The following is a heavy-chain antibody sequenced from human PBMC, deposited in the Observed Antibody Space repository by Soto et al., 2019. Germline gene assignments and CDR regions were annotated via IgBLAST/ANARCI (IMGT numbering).Heavy chain of an antibody. Sequence: GGSLRFSCAASGFTFSSYAMSWVRQAPGKGLEWVSAISGSGGSTYYADSVKGRFTISRDNSKNTLYLQMNSLRAEDTAVYYCAKEAYYYYSSGYAFDYWGQGTLVTVSS. V-gene: IGHV3-23*01. CDR2: ISGSGGST. J-gene: IGHJ4*02. CDR3: AKEAYYYYSSGYAFDY. CDR1: GFTFSSYA. D-gene: IGHD3-22*01.